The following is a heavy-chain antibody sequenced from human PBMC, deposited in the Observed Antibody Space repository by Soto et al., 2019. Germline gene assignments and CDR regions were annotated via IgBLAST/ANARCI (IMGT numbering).Heavy chain of an antibody. Sequence: QVQLVQSGAEVKKPGSSVKVSCKASGGTFSSYAISWVRQAPGQGLEWMGGIIPIFGTANYAQKFQGRVTITADESTSTAYMELSSLRSEDTAVYYCARDRRLNCSGGSCYSEDYWGQGTLVTVSS. CDR2: IIPIFGTA. V-gene: IGHV1-69*01. D-gene: IGHD2-15*01. CDR3: ARDRRLNCSGGSCYSEDY. CDR1: GGTFSSYA. J-gene: IGHJ4*02.